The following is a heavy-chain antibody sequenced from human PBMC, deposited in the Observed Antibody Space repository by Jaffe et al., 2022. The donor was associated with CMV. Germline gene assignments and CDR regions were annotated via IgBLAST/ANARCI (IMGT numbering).Heavy chain of an antibody. Sequence: EVQLVESGGGLVQPGRSLRLSCAASGFTFDDYAMHWVRQAPGKGLEWVSGISWNSGSIGYADSVKGRFTISRDNAKNSLYLQMNSLRAEDTALYYCAKDPTPTEGGFDYWGQGTLVTVSS. D-gene: IGHD3-16*01. CDR3: AKDPTPTEGGFDY. V-gene: IGHV3-9*01. CDR2: ISWNSGSI. CDR1: GFTFDDYA. J-gene: IGHJ4*02.